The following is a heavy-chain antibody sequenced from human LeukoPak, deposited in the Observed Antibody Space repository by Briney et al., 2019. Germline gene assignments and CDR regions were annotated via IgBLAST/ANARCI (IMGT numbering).Heavy chain of an antibody. CDR2: IYSGGST. J-gene: IGHJ4*02. V-gene: IGHV3-66*02. Sequence: GGSLRLSCAASGFTFSSYAMSWVRQAPGKGLEWVSVIYSGGSTYYADSVKGRFTISRDNSKNTLYLQMNSLRAEDTAVYYCARASSITMVRGVYDYWGQGTLVTVSS. D-gene: IGHD3-10*01. CDR3: ARASSITMVRGVYDY. CDR1: GFTFSSYA.